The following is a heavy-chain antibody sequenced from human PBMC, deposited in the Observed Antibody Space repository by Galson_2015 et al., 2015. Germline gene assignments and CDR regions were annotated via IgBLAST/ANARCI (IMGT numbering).Heavy chain of an antibody. D-gene: IGHD1-14*01. V-gene: IGHV3-23*01. CDR2: ISGSGESA. CDR1: GFTFSTYA. J-gene: IGHJ6*02. CDR3: AKHNNGMDV. Sequence: SLRLSCAASGFTFSTYAMSWVRQAPGEGLEWVSVISGSGESANYADSVKGRFTISRDNSKNTLYLQMNSLRAEDTAIYYCAKHNNGMDVWGQGTTVTVSS.